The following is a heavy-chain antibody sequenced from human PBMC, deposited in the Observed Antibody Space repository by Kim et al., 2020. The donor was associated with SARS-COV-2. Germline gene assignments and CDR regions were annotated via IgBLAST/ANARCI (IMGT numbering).Heavy chain of an antibody. D-gene: IGHD4-17*01. CDR2: IYPGDSDT. CDR1: GYSFTSYW. Sequence: GESLKISCKGSGYSFTSYWIGWVRQMPGKGLEWMGIIYPGDSDTRYSPSFQGQVTISADKSISTAYLQWSSLKASDTAMYYCARRELNGEDYGGKGSYFDYWGQGTLVTVSS. CDR3: ARRELNGEDYGGKGSYFDY. V-gene: IGHV5-51*01. J-gene: IGHJ4*02.